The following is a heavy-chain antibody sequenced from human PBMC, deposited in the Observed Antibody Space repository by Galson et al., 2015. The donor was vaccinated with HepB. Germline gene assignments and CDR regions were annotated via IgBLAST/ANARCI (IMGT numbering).Heavy chain of an antibody. V-gene: IGHV1-18*01. CDR3: ARFADQLPDENWFDP. CDR2: ISAYNGNT. J-gene: IGHJ5*02. Sequence: SVKVSCKASGYTFTSYGISWVRQAPGQGLEWMGWISAYNGNTNYAQKLQGRVTMTTDTSTSTAYMELRSLRSDDTAVYYCARFADQLPDENWFDPWGQGTLVTVSS. CDR1: GYTFTSYG. D-gene: IGHD2-2*01.